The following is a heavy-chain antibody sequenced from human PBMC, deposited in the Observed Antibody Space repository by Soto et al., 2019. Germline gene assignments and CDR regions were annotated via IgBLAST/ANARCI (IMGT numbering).Heavy chain of an antibody. J-gene: IGHJ5*02. V-gene: IGHV1-69*06. CDR1: GGTFSSYA. D-gene: IGHD3-10*01. CDR2: IIPIFGTA. CDR3: ARDRYDGSGSYYGEGWFDP. Sequence: QVQLVQSGAEVKKPGSSVKVSCKASGGTFSSYAISWVRQAPGQGLEWMGGIIPIFGTANYAQKFQGRVTITADKSTSTAYMELSSLRSEDTAVYYCARDRYDGSGSYYGEGWFDPWGQGTLVTVSS.